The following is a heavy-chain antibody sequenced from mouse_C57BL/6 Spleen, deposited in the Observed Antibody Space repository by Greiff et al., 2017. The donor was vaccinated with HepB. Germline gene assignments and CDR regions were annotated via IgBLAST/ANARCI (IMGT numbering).Heavy chain of an antibody. CDR3: TRDPYYDYDGYYFDY. J-gene: IGHJ2*01. CDR1: GFTFSSYA. Sequence: EVKLMESGEGLVKPGGSLKLSCAASGFTFSSYAMSWVRQTPEKRLEWVAYISSGGDYIYYADTVKGRFTISRDNARNTLYLQMSSLKSEDTAMYYCTRDPYYDYDGYYFDYWGQGTTLTVSS. V-gene: IGHV5-9-1*02. CDR2: ISSGGDYI. D-gene: IGHD2-4*01.